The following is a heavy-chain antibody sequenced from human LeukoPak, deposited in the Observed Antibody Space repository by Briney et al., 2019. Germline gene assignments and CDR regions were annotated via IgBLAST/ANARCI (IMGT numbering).Heavy chain of an antibody. V-gene: IGHV3-30-3*01. J-gene: IGHJ6*02. CDR1: RFTFSSYA. CDR3: ARPESRVYYYYGMDV. CDR2: ISYDGSNK. Sequence: GRSLRLSCAASRFTFSSYAMHWVRQAPGKGLEWVAVISYDGSNKYYADSVKGRFTISRDNSKNTLYLQMNSLRAEDTAVYYCARPESRVYYYYGMDVWGQGTTVTVSS.